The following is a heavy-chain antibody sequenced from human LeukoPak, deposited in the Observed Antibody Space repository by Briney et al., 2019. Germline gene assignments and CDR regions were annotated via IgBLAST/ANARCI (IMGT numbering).Heavy chain of an antibody. D-gene: IGHD6-13*01. CDR3: AREGWGSSDHSYYYYMDV. J-gene: IGHJ6*03. V-gene: IGHV4-59*01. CDR1: GGSISSYY. Sequence: SETLSLTCTVSGGSISSYYWSWIRQPPGKGLEWIGYIYYSGSTNYNPSLKSRVTISVDTSKNQFSLKLSSVTAADTAVYYCAREGWGSSDHSYYYYMDVWGKGTTVTVFS. CDR2: IYYSGST.